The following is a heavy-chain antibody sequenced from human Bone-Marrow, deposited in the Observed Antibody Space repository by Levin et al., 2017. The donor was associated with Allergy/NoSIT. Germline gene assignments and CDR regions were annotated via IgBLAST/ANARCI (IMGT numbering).Heavy chain of an antibody. CDR2: ISSRNSHI. CDR3: AKTKTAMAYSGGWYAGEDAFDI. D-gene: IGHD6-19*01. V-gene: IGHV3-21*01. Sequence: GESLKISCAASGFVFSAYSMNWVRQAPGKGLEWVSCISSRNSHIYYADSVKGRFTISRDNAKNSLFLQLNTLRAEDTGVYYCAKTKTAMAYSGGWYAGEDAFDIWGLGTMVAVSS. J-gene: IGHJ3*02. CDR1: GFVFSAYS.